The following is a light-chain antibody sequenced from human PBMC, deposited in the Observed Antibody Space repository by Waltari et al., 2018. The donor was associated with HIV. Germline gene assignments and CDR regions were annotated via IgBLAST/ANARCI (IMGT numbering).Light chain of an antibody. V-gene: IGKV3-11*01. J-gene: IGKJ1*01. Sequence: EIVLTQSPATLSLSPGERATLSCRASQSVSNYLAWYQQKSGQAPRLLIYDASNRATGIPAMFSASGSGTDFTLTISSLQPEDFAFYYCHQRSTWPRTFGQGTKVEIK. CDR3: HQRSTWPRT. CDR2: DAS. CDR1: QSVSNY.